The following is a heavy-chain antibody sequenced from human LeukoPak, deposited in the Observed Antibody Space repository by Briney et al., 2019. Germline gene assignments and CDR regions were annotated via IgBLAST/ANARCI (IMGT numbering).Heavy chain of an antibody. Sequence: ASVKVSCKASGGTFSSYAISWVRQAPGQGLEWMGGIIPIFGTANYAQKFQGRVTITTDESTSTAYMELSSLRSEDTAVYYCARLNVVVPAAIPDYNWFDPWGQGTLVTVSS. CDR3: ARLNVVVPAAIPDYNWFDP. J-gene: IGHJ5*02. V-gene: IGHV1-69*05. CDR2: IIPIFGTA. D-gene: IGHD2-2*02. CDR1: GGTFSSYA.